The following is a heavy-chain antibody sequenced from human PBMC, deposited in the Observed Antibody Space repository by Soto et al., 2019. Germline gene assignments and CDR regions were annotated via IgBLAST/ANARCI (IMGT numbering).Heavy chain of an antibody. CDR1: GFTFDSYA. Sequence: EVQLLESGGGLVQPGGSLRLSCAASGFTFDSYAMSWVRQAPGKGLEWVSAISGSGDYTYYADSVKGRFTISRDNSRNTLYLQMSALRAEDTAVYFCTNGYCTGPSCYTVHHNWFDPWGQGTLVTVSS. CDR3: TNGYCTGPSCYTVHHNWFDP. J-gene: IGHJ5*02. V-gene: IGHV3-23*01. CDR2: ISGSGDYT. D-gene: IGHD2-2*02.